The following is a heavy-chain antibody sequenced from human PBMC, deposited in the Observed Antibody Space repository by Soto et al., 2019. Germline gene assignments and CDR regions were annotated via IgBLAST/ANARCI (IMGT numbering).Heavy chain of an antibody. CDR3: ATVPWTAAAS. V-gene: IGHV3-7*01. CDR2: IKPDGSEQ. D-gene: IGHD6-13*01. Sequence: GGSLRLSCAASGFTFSDNWMNWVRQAPGKGLEWVATIKPDGSEQDYVEFVKGRFTISRDNTKNSLYLQMNSLRAEDTAVYYCATVPWTAAASWGQGTLVTVSS. CDR1: GFTFSDNW. J-gene: IGHJ5*02.